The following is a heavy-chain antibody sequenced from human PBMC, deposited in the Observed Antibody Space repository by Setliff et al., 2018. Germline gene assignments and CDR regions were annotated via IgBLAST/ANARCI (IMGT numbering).Heavy chain of an antibody. CDR2: IHYRGTT. CDR1: GASINSGSNY. V-gene: IGHV4-39*01. CDR3: ARTGTYRYFDS. Sequence: ETLSLTCTVSGASINSGSNYWGWIRQPPGKGLEWIGRIHYRGTTYSNASLASRLTLSVDTSKNQFSLKLTSVTASDTAVYYCARTGTYRYFDSWGQGTRVTSPQ. D-gene: IGHD1-7*01. J-gene: IGHJ4*02.